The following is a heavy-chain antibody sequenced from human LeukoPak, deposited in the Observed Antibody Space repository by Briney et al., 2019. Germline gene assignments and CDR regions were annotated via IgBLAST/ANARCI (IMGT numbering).Heavy chain of an antibody. CDR2: IRGSGGGT. CDR1: GFTFSSYA. Sequence: GGSLRLSCAASGFTFSSYAMSWVRQAPGKGLEWVSTIRGSGGGTYYADSVKGRFTISRDNSKNTLYLQMNSLRDEDTALYYCAKAGIGVVGYFDYWGPGTLVTVSS. J-gene: IGHJ4*02. V-gene: IGHV3-23*01. CDR3: AKAGIGVVGYFDY. D-gene: IGHD6-19*01.